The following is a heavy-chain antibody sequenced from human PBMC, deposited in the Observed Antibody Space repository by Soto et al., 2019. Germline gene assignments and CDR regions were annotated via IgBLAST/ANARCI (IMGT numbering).Heavy chain of an antibody. V-gene: IGHV4-31*03. J-gene: IGHJ4*02. CDR2: IFYTGST. CDR3: ARLDYGDSAFDS. CDR1: GGSINSASYH. D-gene: IGHD4-17*01. Sequence: QVQLQESGPGLVQPSETLSLTCSVSGGSINSASYHWSWLRQHPGKGLEFIGYIFYTGSTYYNPSPETRVTISVDTSKNHVSLRLNAVTAADTAVYYCARLDYGDSAFDSWGRGTLVTVSS.